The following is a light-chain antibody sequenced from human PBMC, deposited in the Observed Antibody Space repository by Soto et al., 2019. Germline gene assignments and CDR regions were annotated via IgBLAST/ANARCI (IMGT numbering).Light chain of an antibody. J-gene: IGKJ4*01. CDR1: QSVSSY. CDR2: DAS. Sequence: EIVLTQSPATLSLSPGERATLSCRASQSVSSYLAWYQQKPGQAPRLLIYDASNRTTGIPARFSGSGSGTDFNLTISRLEPKDFEVYYCQQRSNWPLTFGGGTKVEIK. CDR3: QQRSNWPLT. V-gene: IGKV3-11*01.